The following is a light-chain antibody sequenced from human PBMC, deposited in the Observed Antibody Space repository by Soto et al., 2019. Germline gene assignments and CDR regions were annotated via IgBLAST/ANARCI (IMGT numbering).Light chain of an antibody. CDR3: QQSYSSVRT. J-gene: IGKJ1*01. V-gene: IGKV1-39*01. CDR1: ETISTY. CDR2: FAS. Sequence: DIQMTQSPSSLSASVGDRVTITCRASETISTYLNWYQQKPGKAPNLLLYFASTLQSGVPSRFSGSGSGTDFTLTISTLQPEDFATYYCQQSYSSVRTFGQGTKVEVK.